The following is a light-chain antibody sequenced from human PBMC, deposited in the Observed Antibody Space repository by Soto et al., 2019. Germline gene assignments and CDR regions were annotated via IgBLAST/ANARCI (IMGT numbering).Light chain of an antibody. CDR1: QSVSSN. CDR2: GAF. V-gene: IGKV3-15*01. J-gene: IGKJ1*01. CDR3: HQYNNWPPWT. Sequence: EIVMTQSPVTLSVSPGDRATLSCRASQSVSSNVAWYQQKPGQAPRLLIYGAFTRATGIPARFSGSGSGTEFTLIISSLQSEDFAVYYCHQYNNWPPWTIGQGTKVEIK.